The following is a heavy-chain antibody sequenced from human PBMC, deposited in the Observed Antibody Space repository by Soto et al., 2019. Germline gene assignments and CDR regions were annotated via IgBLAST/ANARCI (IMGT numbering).Heavy chain of an antibody. CDR3: ARGGYCSGGSCSNWFDP. CDR1: GFTFSSYW. CDR2: IKQDGSEK. J-gene: IGHJ5*02. V-gene: IGHV3-7*03. Sequence: GGSLRLSCAASGFTFSSYWMSWVRQAPGKGLEWVANIKQDGSEKYYVDSVKGRFTSSRDNAKNSLYLQMNSLRAEDTAVYYCARGGYCSGGSCSNWFDPWGQGTLVTVSS. D-gene: IGHD2-15*01.